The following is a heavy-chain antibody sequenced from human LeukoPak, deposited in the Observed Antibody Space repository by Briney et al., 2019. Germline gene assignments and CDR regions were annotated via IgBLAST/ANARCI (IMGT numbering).Heavy chain of an antibody. D-gene: IGHD5-24*01. Sequence: GASVKVACKACGYTFTNYYMHWVRQAPGKGLEWVGLINPSGGSTSYAQKFQGRVTMTRDTSTSTVYMELSSLRSEDTAVYYCARGIEMATITASDYWGQGTLVTVSS. CDR3: ARGIEMATITASDY. J-gene: IGHJ4*02. CDR1: GYTFTNYY. CDR2: INPSGGST. V-gene: IGHV1-46*01.